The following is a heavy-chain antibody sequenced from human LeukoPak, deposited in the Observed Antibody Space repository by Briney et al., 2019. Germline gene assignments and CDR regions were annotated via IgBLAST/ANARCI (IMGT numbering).Heavy chain of an antibody. Sequence: PSETLSPTCTVSGASISNYYWSWIRQPPGKGLEWIGYIYPSGSTYYNPSLKSRVTISADADKSQFSLKLRSVTAADTAVYYCARDQISTTWYGAFDIWGQGTMVSVSS. J-gene: IGHJ3*02. CDR2: IYPSGST. V-gene: IGHV4-59*01. D-gene: IGHD6-13*01. CDR1: GASISNYY. CDR3: ARDQISTTWYGAFDI.